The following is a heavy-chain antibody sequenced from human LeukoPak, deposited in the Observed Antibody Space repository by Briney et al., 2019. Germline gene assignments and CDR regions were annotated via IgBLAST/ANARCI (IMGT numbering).Heavy chain of an antibody. CDR2: IWYDGSNK. D-gene: IGHD3-22*01. J-gene: IGHJ4*02. CDR3: ARASHYYDSSPSDY. Sequence: GGSLRLSCAASGFTFSSYDIHWVRQAPGKGLEWVAAIWYDGSNKYYADSVKGRFTISRDNSKNTLYLQMNSLRVEDTAVYFCARASHYYDSSPSDYWGQGTLVTVSS. CDR1: GFTFSSYD. V-gene: IGHV3-33*01.